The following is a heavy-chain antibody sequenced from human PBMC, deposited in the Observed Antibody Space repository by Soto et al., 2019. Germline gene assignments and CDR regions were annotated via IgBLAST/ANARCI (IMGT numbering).Heavy chain of an antibody. D-gene: IGHD4-17*01. V-gene: IGHV3-23*01. J-gene: IGHJ4*02. CDR1: GFTFSGYP. CDR2: SSGSGGST. CDR3: AKGTTVNTRYCFDY. Sequence: GGSLRLSCAASGFTFSGYPMTWVRQPPGKGLGWVSASSGSGGSTYCADSVKGRFTISRDNSKNTLYLQMDSLRDEDTAVYYCAKGTTVNTRYCFDYWGQGTLVTVSS.